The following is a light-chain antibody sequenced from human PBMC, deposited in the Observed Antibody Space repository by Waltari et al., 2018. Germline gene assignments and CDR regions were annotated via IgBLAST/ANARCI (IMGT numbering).Light chain of an antibody. V-gene: IGKV1-5*03. Sequence: DIQMTQSPSTLSASVRDIVTITCRASQTISSYLAWYQQKPDRAPNLLIYKASILETGVPSRFSGNGSETEFTLTISSLQPDDFATYFCQQYKSHPYTFGQGTKLEIK. CDR3: QQYKSHPYT. CDR1: QTISSY. CDR2: KAS. J-gene: IGKJ2*01.